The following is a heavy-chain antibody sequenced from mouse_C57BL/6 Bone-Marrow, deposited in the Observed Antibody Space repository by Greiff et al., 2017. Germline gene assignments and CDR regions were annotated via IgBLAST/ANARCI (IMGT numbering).Heavy chain of an antibody. J-gene: IGHJ2*01. V-gene: IGHV1-59*01. CDR1: GYTFTSYW. CDR3: ARSFITTVFGY. CDR2: IDPSDSYT. Sequence: QVQLQQPGAELVRPGTSVKLSCKASGYTFTSYWMHWVKQRPGQGLEWIGVIDPSDSYTNYNQKFKGKATLTVDTSSSTAYMQLSSLTSEDSAVYYCARSFITTVFGYWGQGTTLTVSS. D-gene: IGHD1-1*01.